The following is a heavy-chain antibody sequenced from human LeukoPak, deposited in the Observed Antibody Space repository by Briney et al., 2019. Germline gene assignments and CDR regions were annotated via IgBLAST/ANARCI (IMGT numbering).Heavy chain of an antibody. J-gene: IGHJ4*02. CDR3: ARDLATRQRTGLYDS. V-gene: IGHV3-23*01. CDR2: ISGSGGST. D-gene: IGHD3-3*02. CDR1: GFTFSNAW. Sequence: PGGSLRLSCAASGFTFSNAWMSWVRQAPGKGLEWVSAISGSGGSTYYADSVKGRITISRDNSRNTLYLQMNSLRAEDTAVYYCARDLATRQRTGLYDSWGQGALVTVSS.